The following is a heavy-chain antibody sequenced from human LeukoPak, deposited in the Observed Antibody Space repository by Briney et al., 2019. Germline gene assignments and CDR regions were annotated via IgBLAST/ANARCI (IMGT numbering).Heavy chain of an antibody. V-gene: IGHV3-23*01. J-gene: IGHJ4*02. CDR1: GFTFSSYA. CDR3: AKVVVVRWYFDY. Sequence: TGGSLRLSCAASGFTFSSYAMSWVRQAPGKGLEWVSAISGSGGSTYYADSVKGRFTISRDNSKNTLYLQMNSLRAEDKAVYYCAKVVVVRWYFDYWGQGTLVTVSS. D-gene: IGHD3-22*01. CDR2: ISGSGGST.